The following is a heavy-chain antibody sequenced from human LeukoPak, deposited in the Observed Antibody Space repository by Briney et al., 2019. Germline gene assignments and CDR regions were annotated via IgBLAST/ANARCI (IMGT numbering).Heavy chain of an antibody. J-gene: IGHJ4*01. CDR3: AKDVRYFDS. V-gene: IGHV3-23*01. Sequence: GGSLRLSCAASGFTFSNYGMSWVRQAPGKGLEWVSAFSGSGGSTYYPCSVRGRITISRDHSNNTLYLQMTSLKAEDRAVYCCAKDVRYFDSWGQGTLVTVSS. CDR1: GFTFSNYG. CDR2: FSGSGGST.